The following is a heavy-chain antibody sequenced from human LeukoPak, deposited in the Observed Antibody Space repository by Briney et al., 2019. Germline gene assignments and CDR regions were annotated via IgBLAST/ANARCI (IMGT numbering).Heavy chain of an antibody. J-gene: IGHJ6*02. V-gene: IGHV3-53*01. CDR1: GFTVSSNY. CDR3: AHPLTTVTTYYYYGMDV. CDR2: IYSGGST. Sequence: GGSLRLSCAASGFTVSSNYMSWVRQAPGKGLEWVSVIYSGGSTYYADSVKGRFTISRDNSKNTLYLQMNSLRAEDTAVYYCAHPLTTVTTYYYYGMDVWGQGTTVTVSS. D-gene: IGHD4-17*01.